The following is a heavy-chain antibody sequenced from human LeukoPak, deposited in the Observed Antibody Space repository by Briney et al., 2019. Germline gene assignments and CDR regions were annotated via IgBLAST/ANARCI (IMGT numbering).Heavy chain of an antibody. Sequence: SETLSLTCTLSGGSISGYYWSWIRQPPGKGLEYIGYIYYRGSTDYNPSLKSRVTISVDTSKNQFSLKLSSVTAADTAVYYCARFSGYGDYANWGQGTLVTVSS. J-gene: IGHJ4*02. V-gene: IGHV4-59*01. D-gene: IGHD4-17*01. CDR2: IYYRGST. CDR3: ARFSGYGDYAN. CDR1: GGSISGYY.